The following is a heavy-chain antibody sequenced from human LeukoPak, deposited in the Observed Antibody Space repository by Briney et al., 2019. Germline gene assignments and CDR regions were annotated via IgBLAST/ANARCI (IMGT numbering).Heavy chain of an antibody. Sequence: ASVKVTXKASGYTFTGYYMHWVRQAPGQGLEWMGWINPNSGGTNYAQKLQGRVTMTRDTSISTAYMELSRLRSDDTAVYYCARGFVVVPAAIPLQLWWYWGQRTLVTVSS. CDR2: INPNSGGT. J-gene: IGHJ4*02. CDR3: ARGFVVVPAAIPLQLWWY. CDR1: GYTFTGYY. V-gene: IGHV1-2*02. D-gene: IGHD2-2*01.